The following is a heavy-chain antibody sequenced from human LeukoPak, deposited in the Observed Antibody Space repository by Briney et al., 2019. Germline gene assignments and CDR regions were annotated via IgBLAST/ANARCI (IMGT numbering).Heavy chain of an antibody. V-gene: IGHV4-59*01. CDR1: GGSISSYY. CDR2: IYYSGST. Sequence: PSETLSLTCTISGGSISSYYWSWIRQPPGKGLEGSGYIYYSGSTNYNPSLKSRVTISVDTSKNQFSLKLSSVTAADTAVYYCARRRTAVPGTFDYWGQGTLVTVSS. CDR3: ARRRTAVPGTFDY. J-gene: IGHJ4*02. D-gene: IGHD6-19*01.